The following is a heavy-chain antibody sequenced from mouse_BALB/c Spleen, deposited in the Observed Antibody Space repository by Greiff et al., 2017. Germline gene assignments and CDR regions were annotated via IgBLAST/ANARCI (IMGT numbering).Heavy chain of an antibody. CDR2: INPYNDGT. Sequence: VQLKEFGPELVKPGASVKMSCKASGYTFTSYVMHWVKQKPGQGLEWIEYINPYNDGTKYNEKFKGKATLTSDKSSSTAYMELSSLTSEDSAVYYCAKQRWDDSRFDYWGQGTTLTVSS. CDR1: GYTFTSYV. D-gene: IGHD4-1*01. V-gene: IGHV1-14*01. J-gene: IGHJ2*01. CDR3: AKQRWDDSRFDY.